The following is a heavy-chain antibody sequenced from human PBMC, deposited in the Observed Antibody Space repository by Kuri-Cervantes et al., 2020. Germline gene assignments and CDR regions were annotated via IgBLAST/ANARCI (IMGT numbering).Heavy chain of an antibody. D-gene: IGHD3-16*01. J-gene: IGHJ4*02. Sequence: GESLKISCAASGFTFSTYEMNWVRQVPGKGLEWVAGISWNGDTIRYADYVKGRFTISRDSAKNSLYLQMNSLRAEDTALYHCARGGGSVDYWCQGTLVTVSS. V-gene: IGHV3-20*01. CDR3: ARGGGSVDY. CDR2: ISWNGDTI. CDR1: GFTFSTYE.